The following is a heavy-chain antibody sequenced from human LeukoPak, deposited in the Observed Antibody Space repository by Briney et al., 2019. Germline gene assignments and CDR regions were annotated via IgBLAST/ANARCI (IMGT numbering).Heavy chain of an antibody. Sequence: PGGSLRLSCAASGFTFSSYGMHWVRQAPGKGLEWVAAISYDGSNKYYADSVKGRFTISRDNSKNTLYLQMNSLRAEDTAVYYCAKVSNRITMIVVLDYWGQGTLVTVSS. J-gene: IGHJ4*02. D-gene: IGHD3-22*01. CDR3: AKVSNRITMIVVLDY. V-gene: IGHV3-30*18. CDR1: GFTFSSYG. CDR2: ISYDGSNK.